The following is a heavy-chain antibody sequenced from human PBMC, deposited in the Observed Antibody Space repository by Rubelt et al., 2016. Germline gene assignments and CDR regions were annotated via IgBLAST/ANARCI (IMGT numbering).Heavy chain of an antibody. CDR3: ARDSKGSGSYYNTKSNYYYYYGTDV. D-gene: IGHD3-10*01. CDR1: GGYY. V-gene: IGHV4-31*02. CDR2: IYYSGST. J-gene: IGHJ6*02. Sequence: GGYYWSWIRQHPGKGLEWIGYIYYSGSTYYNPSLKSRVTISVATSKNQFSLKLSSVTAADTAVYYCARDSKGSGSYYNTKSNYYYYYGTDVWGQGTTVTVSS.